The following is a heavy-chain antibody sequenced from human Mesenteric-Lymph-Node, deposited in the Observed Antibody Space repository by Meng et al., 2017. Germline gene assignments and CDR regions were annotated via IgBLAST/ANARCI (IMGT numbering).Heavy chain of an antibody. J-gene: IGHJ3*02. D-gene: IGHD5/OR15-5a*01. Sequence: SETLSLTCTVSNYSISRGYYWGWIRQPPGKGLEWIGNIYHSGSTYYNPSLKGRGTISVDTSKSRFSLRLSSVTAADTAVYYCAGDFLRPPRPSGAFDIWGQGAMVTVSS. CDR3: AGDFLRPPRPSGAFDI. CDR1: NYSISRGYY. CDR2: IYHSGST. V-gene: IGHV4-38-2*02.